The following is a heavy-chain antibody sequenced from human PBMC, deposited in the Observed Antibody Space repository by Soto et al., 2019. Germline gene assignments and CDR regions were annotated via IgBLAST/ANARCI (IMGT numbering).Heavy chain of an antibody. CDR2: IYYSGST. CDR3: ARLPLYYYGSGSYYTEADY. J-gene: IGHJ4*02. D-gene: IGHD3-10*01. CDR1: GGSISSYC. Sequence: QVQLQESGPGLVKPSETLSLTCTVSGGSISSYCWSWIRQPPGKGLEWIGYIYYSGSTNYNPSLKSRVTISVDTSKNQFSLKLSSVTAADTAVYYCARLPLYYYGSGSYYTEADYWGQGTLVTVSS. V-gene: IGHV4-59*08.